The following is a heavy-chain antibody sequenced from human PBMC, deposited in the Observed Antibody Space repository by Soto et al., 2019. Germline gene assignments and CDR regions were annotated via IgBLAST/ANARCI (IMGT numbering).Heavy chain of an antibody. Sequence: EVQLIESGGGWVQPGTSLRVSCAASGFTFHEYAMHWVRQAPGKGLEWVSGISSDGDTIAYADSVQGRFTVFRDNAKNSLDLQMNSLRAEDTALYYCTKGGYDLIYYVGMDVWGQGTTVTVSS. D-gene: IGHD5-12*01. J-gene: IGHJ6*02. V-gene: IGHV3-9*01. CDR3: TKGGYDLIYYVGMDV. CDR1: GFTFHEYA. CDR2: ISSDGDTI.